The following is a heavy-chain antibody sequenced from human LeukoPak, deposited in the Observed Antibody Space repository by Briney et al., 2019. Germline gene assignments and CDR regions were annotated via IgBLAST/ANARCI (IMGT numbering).Heavy chain of an antibody. J-gene: IGHJ5*02. Sequence: ASVKVSCKASGYTFTSYDINWVRQAPGQGLEWMGWMNPNSGNTGYAQKFQGRVTITRHTSISTAYMELSSLRSEDTAVYYCARSQLGFDYWFDPWGQGTLVTVSS. CDR3: ARSQLGFDYWFDP. D-gene: IGHD3-9*01. CDR1: GYTFTSYD. CDR2: MNPNSGNT. V-gene: IGHV1-8*03.